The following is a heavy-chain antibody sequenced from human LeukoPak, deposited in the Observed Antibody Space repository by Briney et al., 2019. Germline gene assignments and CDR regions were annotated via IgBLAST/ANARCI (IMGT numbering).Heavy chain of an antibody. CDR1: GFTFSSYE. CDR3: AELGITMNGGV. D-gene: IGHD3-10*02. Sequence: GGSLRLSCAASGFTFSSYEMNWVRQAPGRGLEWVSYISSSGSTIYYADSVKGRFTISRDNAKNSLYLQMNSLRAEDTAVYYCAELGITMNGGVWGKGTTVTISS. CDR2: ISSSGSTI. V-gene: IGHV3-48*03. J-gene: IGHJ6*04.